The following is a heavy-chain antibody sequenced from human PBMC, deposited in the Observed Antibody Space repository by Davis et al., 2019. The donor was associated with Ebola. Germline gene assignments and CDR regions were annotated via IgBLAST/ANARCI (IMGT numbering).Heavy chain of an antibody. J-gene: IGHJ4*02. CDR3: VIITMT. D-gene: IGHD2-21*02. Sequence: ASVKVSCKASGYTFNTKYMNWVRQAPGQGLEWMGVVNPNDGTTTYAQRFRDRVTMTRDTSTSTVYMELSSLRSDDTAVYFCVIITMTWGQGTLVAVSS. CDR1: GYTFNTKY. CDR2: VNPNDGTT. V-gene: IGHV1-46*02.